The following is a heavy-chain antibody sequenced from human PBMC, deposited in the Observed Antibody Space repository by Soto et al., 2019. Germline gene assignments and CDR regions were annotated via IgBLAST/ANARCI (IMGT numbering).Heavy chain of an antibody. Sequence: GGSLRLSCASSGFTFSNYGMHWVRQAPGKGLEWVGVILLDGRSQNYADSVKGRFTISRDNAKNTLFLQMNSLRAEDTAVYFCARDLPEYSRSSAAFDIWGQGTMVTVS. V-gene: IGHV3-33*05. CDR1: GFTFSNYG. CDR3: ARDLPEYSRSSAAFDI. D-gene: IGHD6-6*01. CDR2: ILLDGRSQ. J-gene: IGHJ3*02.